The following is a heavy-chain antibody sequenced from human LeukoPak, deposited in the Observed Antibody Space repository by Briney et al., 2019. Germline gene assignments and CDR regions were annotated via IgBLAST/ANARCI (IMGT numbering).Heavy chain of an antibody. V-gene: IGHV3-13*01. CDR1: GFTFSSYD. CDR3: ARGGCSSTSCYTGDYYYYGMDV. CDR2: IGTAGDT. D-gene: IGHD2-2*02. J-gene: IGHJ6*02. Sequence: PGGSLRLSCAASGFTFSSYDMHWVRQATGKGLEWVSAIGTAGDTYYPGYVQGRFTISRENAKNPLYLQMNSLRAGDTAVYYCARGGCSSTSCYTGDYYYYGMDVWGQGTTVTVSS.